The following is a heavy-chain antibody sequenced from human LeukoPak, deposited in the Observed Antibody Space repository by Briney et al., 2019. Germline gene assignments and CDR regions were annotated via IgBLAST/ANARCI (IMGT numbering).Heavy chain of an antibody. CDR1: GFTFNTYA. D-gene: IGHD6-6*01. Sequence: GGSLRLSCAASGFTFNTYAMSWVRQTPAKGLEWVSTISVVDDNTYYADSVKGRFTLSRDSSKNTLYLQMNSLRAEDTALYYCTQGSSIYYFDYWGQGTLVTVSS. CDR3: TQGSSIYYFDY. CDR2: ISVVDDNT. J-gene: IGHJ4*01. V-gene: IGHV3-23*01.